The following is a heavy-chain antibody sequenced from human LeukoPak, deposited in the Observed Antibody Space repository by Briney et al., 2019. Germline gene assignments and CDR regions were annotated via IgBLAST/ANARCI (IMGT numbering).Heavy chain of an antibody. V-gene: IGHV4-59*01. Sequence: PSETLSLTCTVSGGSMSSYYWSWIPQPPGKGLEWIGYIYYSGSTKYNPSLKSRVTISVDTSKHQFSLKLSSVTAADTAVYYCARVETADGGRFLEWLYNWFDPWGQGTLVTVSS. CDR3: ARVETADGGRFLEWLYNWFDP. CDR2: IYYSGST. D-gene: IGHD3-3*01. J-gene: IGHJ5*02. CDR1: GGSMSSYY.